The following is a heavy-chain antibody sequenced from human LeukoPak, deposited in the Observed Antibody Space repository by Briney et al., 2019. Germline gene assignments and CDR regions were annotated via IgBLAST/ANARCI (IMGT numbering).Heavy chain of an antibody. CDR3: TTDYGRRVRGVQRGP. Sequence: GGSLRHSCAASGFTFSNAWMSWVRQAPGKGLEWVGRIKSRTDGGTTDYAAPVKGRFTISRDDSKNTLYLQMNSLKTEDTAVYYCTTDYGRRVRGVQRGPWGQGTLVTVSS. J-gene: IGHJ4*02. V-gene: IGHV3-15*01. CDR2: IKSRTDGGTT. D-gene: IGHD3-10*01. CDR1: GFTFSNAW.